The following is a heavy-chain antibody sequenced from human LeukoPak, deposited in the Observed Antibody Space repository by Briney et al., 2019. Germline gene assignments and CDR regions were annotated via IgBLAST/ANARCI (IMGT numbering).Heavy chain of an antibody. CDR3: ARDRRKLTSSYYYYYNMDV. Sequence: ASVKVSCKTSGYTFTAYYMHWVRQAPGQGLEWMGWINPNGGGTNYAQNFQGRVTMTRDTSITTAYMELSRLKSDDTALYYCARDRRKLTSSYYYYYNMDVWGQGTTVTVSS. CDR2: INPNGGGT. D-gene: IGHD1-7*01. CDR1: GYTFTAYY. J-gene: IGHJ6*02. V-gene: IGHV1-2*02.